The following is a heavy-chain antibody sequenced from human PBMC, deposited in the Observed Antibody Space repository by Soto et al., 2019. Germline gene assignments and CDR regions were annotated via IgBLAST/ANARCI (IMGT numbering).Heavy chain of an antibody. CDR1: GYTFTNYG. Sequence: ASVKVSCKASGYTFTNYGIAWVRQAPGQGLEWMGGISAYNGNTNYAQKFQGRLTVTTDTSTSTAYMDLSSLRSADTAVYYCATKGVSGWFFDYWGQGTVVTVSS. CDR2: ISAYNGNT. V-gene: IGHV1-18*01. J-gene: IGHJ4*02. CDR3: ATKGVSGWFFDY. D-gene: IGHD6-19*01.